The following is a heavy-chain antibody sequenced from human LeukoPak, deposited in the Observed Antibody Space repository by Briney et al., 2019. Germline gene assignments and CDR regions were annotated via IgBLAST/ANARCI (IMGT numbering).Heavy chain of an antibody. CDR3: ARDYDSSGYYRYYFDY. D-gene: IGHD3-22*01. CDR2: ISAYNGNT. CDR1: GYTFTSYG. J-gene: IGHJ4*02. V-gene: IGHV1-18*01. Sequence: ASVKVSCKASGYTFTSYGISWVQQAPGQGLEWMGWISAYNGNTNYAQKLQGRVTMTTDTSTSTAYMELRSLRSDDTAVYYCARDYDSSGYYRYYFDYWGQGTLVTVSS.